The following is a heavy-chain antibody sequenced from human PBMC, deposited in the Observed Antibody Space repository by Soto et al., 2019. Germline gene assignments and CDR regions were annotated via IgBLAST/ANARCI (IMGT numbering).Heavy chain of an antibody. Sequence: GGSLRLSCATSGFTFSGYEMNWVRQAPGKGLEWVSYISSSGSTTYYADSVKGRFTISRDNAKNSLYLQMDSLRAEDTAVYYCARDQEAGSFFPYYYGMDVWGQGTTVTVSS. J-gene: IGHJ6*02. CDR3: ARDQEAGSFFPYYYGMDV. D-gene: IGHD6-13*01. V-gene: IGHV3-48*03. CDR1: GFTFSGYE. CDR2: ISSSGSTT.